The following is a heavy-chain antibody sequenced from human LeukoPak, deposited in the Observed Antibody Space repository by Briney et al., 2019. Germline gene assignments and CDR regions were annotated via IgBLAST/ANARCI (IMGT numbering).Heavy chain of an antibody. CDR1: GFTFSTYS. Sequence: GGSLRLSCAASGFTFSTYSMNWVRQAPGRGLEWVSSIGSRSTSIYYADSVKGRFTISRDNARNSLYLQMNSLRAEDTAVYYCARGGIGEMAQAFDIWGQGTMVTVSS. J-gene: IGHJ3*02. CDR3: ARGGIGEMAQAFDI. D-gene: IGHD5-24*01. CDR2: IGSRSTSI. V-gene: IGHV3-21*01.